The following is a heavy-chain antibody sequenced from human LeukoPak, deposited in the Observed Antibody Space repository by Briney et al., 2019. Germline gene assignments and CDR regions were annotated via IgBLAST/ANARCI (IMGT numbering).Heavy chain of an antibody. V-gene: IGHV3-7*03. CDR2: IKEDGSSQ. CDR3: VKDSGWFHFDS. CDR1: EFTVSRSY. D-gene: IGHD6-19*01. Sequence: PGGSLRLSCAATEFTVSRSYMTWVRQAPGKGLEWVGHIKEDGSSQNYADSVKGRFTISRDNAKSSLHLQMNGLRAEDTAMYYCVKDSGWFHFDSWGQGTLVTVSS. J-gene: IGHJ4*02.